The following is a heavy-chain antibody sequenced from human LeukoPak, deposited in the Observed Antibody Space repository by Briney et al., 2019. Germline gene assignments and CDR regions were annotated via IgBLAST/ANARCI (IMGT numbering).Heavy chain of an antibody. Sequence: SGGSLRLSCAASGFTFSSYAMSWVRQAPGKGLEWVSAISGSGGSTYYADSVKGRFTISRDNSKNTLYLQMNSLRAEDTAVYYCMSCSTSCYSVDYWGQGTLVTVSS. V-gene: IGHV3-23*01. D-gene: IGHD2-2*01. CDR2: ISGSGGST. CDR3: MSCSTSCYSVDY. J-gene: IGHJ4*02. CDR1: GFTFSSYA.